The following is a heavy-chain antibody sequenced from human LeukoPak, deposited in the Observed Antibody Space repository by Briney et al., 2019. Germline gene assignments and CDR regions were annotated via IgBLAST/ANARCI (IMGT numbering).Heavy chain of an antibody. CDR2: IYYSGST. J-gene: IGHJ4*02. CDR3: ARRKVEMATIRNRGHFDY. V-gene: IGHV4-61*05. CDR1: GGSIRSSYYY. Sequence: SETLSLTCTISGGSIRSSYYYWGWIRQPPGKGLEWIGYIYYSGSTNYNPSLKSRVTISVDTSKNQFSLKLSPVTAADTAVYYCARRKVEMATIRNRGHFDYWGQGTLVTVSS. D-gene: IGHD5-24*01.